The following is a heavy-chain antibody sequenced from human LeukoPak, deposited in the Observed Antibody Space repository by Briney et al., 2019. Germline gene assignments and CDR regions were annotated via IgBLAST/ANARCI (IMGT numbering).Heavy chain of an antibody. CDR2: IKTKTEGGPT. CDR1: GIALSDAW. D-gene: IGHD5-12*01. CDR3: ATDTVATNDYGLDY. V-gene: IGHV3-15*01. J-gene: IGHJ4*02. Sequence: GGSLRLSCAASGIALSDAWVNWVRQAPGKGLEWVGRIKTKTEGGPTDYGAPVKARFTIWRDDSKNVMFLQMNSLKTEDTAVYYCATDTVATNDYGLDYWGQGTLVTVSS.